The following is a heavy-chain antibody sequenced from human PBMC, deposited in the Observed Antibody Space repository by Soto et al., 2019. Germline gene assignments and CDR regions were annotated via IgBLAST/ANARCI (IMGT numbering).Heavy chain of an antibody. V-gene: IGHV1-69*13. Sequence: ASVKVSCKASGCTFSSYAISWVRQAPGQGLEWMGGIIPIFGTADYAQKFQGRVTITADESTSTAYMELSSLRSEDTAVYYCASHYDSSGYYYRGLDYWGQGTMVTVSS. CDR3: ASHYDSSGYYYRGLDY. CDR2: IIPIFGTA. D-gene: IGHD3-22*01. J-gene: IGHJ4*02. CDR1: GCTFSSYA.